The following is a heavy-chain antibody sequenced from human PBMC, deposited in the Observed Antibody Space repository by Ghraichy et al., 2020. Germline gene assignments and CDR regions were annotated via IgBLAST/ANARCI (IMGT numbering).Heavy chain of an antibody. V-gene: IGHV6-1*01. CDR3: ARDAYDSSGYFEGFEY. Sequence: SQTLSLTCAISGDSVSSNSAAWNWIRQSPSRGLEWLGRTYYRSKWYADYAPSVKSRITINPETSKNQFSLQLKSVTPEDTAVYYCARDAYDSSGYFEGFEYWGQGTRVTVSS. D-gene: IGHD3-22*01. J-gene: IGHJ4*02. CDR1: GDSVSSNSAA. CDR2: TYYRSKWYA.